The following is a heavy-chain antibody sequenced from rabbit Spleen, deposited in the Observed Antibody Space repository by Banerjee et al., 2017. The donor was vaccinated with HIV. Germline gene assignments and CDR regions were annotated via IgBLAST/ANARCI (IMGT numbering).Heavy chain of an antibody. CDR1: GFDFSSYG. CDR2: IDPIFSGT. Sequence: QEQLVESGGGLVQPGGSLKLSCKASGFDFSSYGVSWVRQAPGKGLEWIGFIDPIFSGTYYANWVNGRFTISSHNAQNTLYLQLNSLTAADTATYFCARGYGSGGDGYHLWGQGTLVTVS. J-gene: IGHJ3*01. D-gene: IGHD6-1*01. V-gene: IGHV1S47*01. CDR3: ARGYGSGGDGYHL.